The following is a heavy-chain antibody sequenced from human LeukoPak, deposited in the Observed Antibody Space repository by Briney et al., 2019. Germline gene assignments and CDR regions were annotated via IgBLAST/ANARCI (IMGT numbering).Heavy chain of an antibody. D-gene: IGHD1-26*01. J-gene: IGHJ6*03. CDR1: GITFSNYA. V-gene: IGHV3-23*01. CDR3: AKSWGSTRPYYNYMDV. CDR2: IGYRGGSI. Sequence: AGGSLRLSCAASGITFSNYAMSWVRQAPGKGLEWVSIIGYRGGSIYYAYSVKGRFTISRDNSKNTLSLQMNGLRPEDTAVYYCAKSWGSTRPYYNYMDVWGKGTAVTVSS.